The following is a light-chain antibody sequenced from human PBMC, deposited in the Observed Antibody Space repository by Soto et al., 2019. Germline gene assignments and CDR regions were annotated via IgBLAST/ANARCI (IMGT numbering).Light chain of an antibody. CDR2: AAS. Sequence: DIQMTQSPSSLSASVGDGVTITCRASQDIRDDLGWYQQKPGKAPKRLIYAASSLQSGVPSRFSGSGSGTEFTLTISSLHPDDFAIYYCQQYNSQSWTFGQGTKVDIK. CDR3: QQYNSQSWT. V-gene: IGKV1-17*01. J-gene: IGKJ1*01. CDR1: QDIRDD.